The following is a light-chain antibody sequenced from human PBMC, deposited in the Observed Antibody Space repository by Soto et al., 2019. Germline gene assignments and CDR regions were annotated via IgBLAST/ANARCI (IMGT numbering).Light chain of an antibody. CDR1: SSDVGGYNY. CDR3: SSYTSSSTYV. Sequence: QSALTKPASVSESPGQSITISCAGTSSDVGGYNYVSWFQQHPGKAPKLMIYAVSNRPSGVSNRFSGSKSGNTASLTISGLQAEDEADYYCSSYTSSSTYVFGTGTKLTVL. CDR2: AVS. V-gene: IGLV2-14*01. J-gene: IGLJ1*01.